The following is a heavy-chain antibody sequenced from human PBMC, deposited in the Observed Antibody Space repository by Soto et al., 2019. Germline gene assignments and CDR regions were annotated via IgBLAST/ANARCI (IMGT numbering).Heavy chain of an antibody. CDR3: AKENASSSSRFEFDD. D-gene: IGHD6-13*01. CDR1: GFTFSSYA. CDR2: ISGSGGST. Sequence: EVQLLESGGGLVQPGGSLRLSCAASGFTFSSYAMSWVRQAPGKGLEWVSAISGSGGSTYNADSVKGRCTISRDNSKNTLELQMNSLGAKDTTVYYCAKENASSSSRFEFDDWRQGTLVTVSS. J-gene: IGHJ4*02. V-gene: IGHV3-23*01.